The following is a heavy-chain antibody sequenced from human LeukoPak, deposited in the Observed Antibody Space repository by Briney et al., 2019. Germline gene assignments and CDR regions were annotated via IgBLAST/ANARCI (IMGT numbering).Heavy chain of an antibody. CDR1: GYTFTSYG. V-gene: IGHV1-18*01. J-gene: IGHJ3*02. Sequence: ASVKVSCKASGYTFTSYGISWVRQAPGQGLEWMGWISAYNGNTDYAQKLQGRVTMTTDTSTSTAYMELRSLRSDDTAVYYCATDGYNHDAFDIWGQGTMVTVSS. CDR2: ISAYNGNT. CDR3: ATDGYNHDAFDI. D-gene: IGHD5-24*01.